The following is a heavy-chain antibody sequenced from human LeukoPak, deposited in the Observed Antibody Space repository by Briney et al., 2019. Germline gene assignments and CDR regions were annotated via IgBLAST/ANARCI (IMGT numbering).Heavy chain of an antibody. Sequence: SETLSLTCTVSGGSVSSGSYYWSWIRQPPGKGLEWIGYIYYSGSTNYNPSLKSRVTISVDTSKNQFSLKLSSVTAADTAVYYCARGIAAAGTVHNWFDSWGQGTLVTVSS. CDR2: IYYSGST. CDR1: GGSVSSGSYY. J-gene: IGHJ5*01. V-gene: IGHV4-61*01. CDR3: ARGIAAAGTVHNWFDS. D-gene: IGHD6-13*01.